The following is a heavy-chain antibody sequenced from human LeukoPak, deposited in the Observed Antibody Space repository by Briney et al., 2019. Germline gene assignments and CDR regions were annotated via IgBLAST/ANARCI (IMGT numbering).Heavy chain of an antibody. Sequence: ASVKVSCKASGYTFTSYGISWVRQAPGQGLEWMGWIHAYNGNTNYALKLQGRVTMTTDTSTSTAYMELRSLRSDDTAVYYCARDQQQLAPNYYYYYGMDVWGQGTTVTVSS. V-gene: IGHV1-18*01. D-gene: IGHD6-13*01. CDR3: ARDQQQLAPNYYYYYGMDV. CDR2: IHAYNGNT. CDR1: GYTFTSYG. J-gene: IGHJ6*02.